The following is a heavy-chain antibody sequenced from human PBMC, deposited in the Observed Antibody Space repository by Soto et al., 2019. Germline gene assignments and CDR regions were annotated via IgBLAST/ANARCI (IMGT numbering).Heavy chain of an antibody. CDR3: ASWGGISMRSPMD. CDR1: GGSISSSSYY. Sequence: QVQLQESGPGLVKPSETLSLTCTVSGGSISSSSYYWGWIRQPPGKGLEWIGYIYYSGRTYYNPSLKVLVTMSLVTLKTQFSPKVSSVPAEDTSVYYCASWGGISMRSPMDWGQGSLVTVTS. V-gene: IGHV4-39*01. D-gene: IGHD3-16*01. J-gene: IGHJ4*02. CDR2: IYYSGRT.